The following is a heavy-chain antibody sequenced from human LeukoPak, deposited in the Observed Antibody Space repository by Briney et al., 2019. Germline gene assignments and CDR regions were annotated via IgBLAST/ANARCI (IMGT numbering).Heavy chain of an antibody. D-gene: IGHD3-10*01. CDR3: ARTISIRSDTWGDIKYFDY. CDR1: GGSISSSSYH. Sequence: SETLSLTCSASGGSISSSSYHWDWIRQSPGKGLEWIGDIYYSGDTHYKPSLKSRLTISVDTSKNQFSLGLSSVTAADTAVYYCARTISIRSDTWGDIKYFDYWGQGTLVTVSS. CDR2: IYYSGDT. V-gene: IGHV4-39*01. J-gene: IGHJ4*02.